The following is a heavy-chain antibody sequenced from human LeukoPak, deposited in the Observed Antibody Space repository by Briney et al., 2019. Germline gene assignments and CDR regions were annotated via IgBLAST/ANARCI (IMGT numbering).Heavy chain of an antibody. J-gene: IGHJ4*02. Sequence: PSETLSLTCTASGGSISSYYWGWIRQPPGKGLEWIGYIYYSGSTNYNPSLKSRVTISVDTSKNQFSPKLSSVTAADTAVYYCARVDDYGDYRFDYWGQGTLVTVSS. V-gene: IGHV4-59*01. CDR2: IYYSGST. CDR1: GGSISSYY. CDR3: ARVDDYGDYRFDY. D-gene: IGHD4-17*01.